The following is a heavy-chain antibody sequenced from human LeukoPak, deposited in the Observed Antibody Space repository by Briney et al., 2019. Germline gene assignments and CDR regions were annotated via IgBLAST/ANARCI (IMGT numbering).Heavy chain of an antibody. Sequence: SETLSLTCTVSGGSISSSSYYWGWIRQPPGKGLEWIGYIYYSGSTNYNPSLKSRVTISVDTSKNQFSLKLTSVTAADTAVYYCARHDSLLTFFEHWGQGTLVTVSS. CDR2: IYYSGST. J-gene: IGHJ4*02. V-gene: IGHV4-61*05. CDR3: ARHDSLLTFFEH. D-gene: IGHD1-1*01. CDR1: GGSISSSSYY.